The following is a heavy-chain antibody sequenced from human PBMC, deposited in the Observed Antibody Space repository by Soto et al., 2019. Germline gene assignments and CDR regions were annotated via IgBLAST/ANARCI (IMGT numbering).Heavy chain of an antibody. D-gene: IGHD3-10*01. CDR1: GFTFSSYS. CDR3: ARDTMVRGVIPPRGWFDP. Sequence: EVQLVESGGGLVQPGGSLRLSCAASGFTFSSYSMNWVRQAPGKGLEWVSYISSSSSTIYYADSVKGRFTISRDNAKNSLYLQMNSLRDEDTAVYYCARDTMVRGVIPPRGWFDPWGQGTLVTVSS. V-gene: IGHV3-48*02. CDR2: ISSSSSTI. J-gene: IGHJ5*02.